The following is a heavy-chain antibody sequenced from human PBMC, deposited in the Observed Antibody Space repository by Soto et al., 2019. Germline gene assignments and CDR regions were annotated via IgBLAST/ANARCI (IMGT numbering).Heavy chain of an antibody. CDR1: GFTFSSYA. D-gene: IGHD1-26*01. CDR3: ARAKGAASFDP. J-gene: IGHJ5*02. Sequence: QVQLVESGGGVVQPGRSLRLSCAASGFTFSSYAMHWVRQAPGKGLEWVAVISYDGSNKYYADSVKGRFTISRDNSKNTLYLQMNSLRAEDTAVYYCARAKGAASFDPWGQGTLVTVSS. CDR2: ISYDGSNK. V-gene: IGHV3-30-3*01.